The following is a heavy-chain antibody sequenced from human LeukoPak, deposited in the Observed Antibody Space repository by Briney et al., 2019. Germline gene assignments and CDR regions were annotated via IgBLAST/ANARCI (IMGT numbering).Heavy chain of an antibody. CDR1: GFTFSTYS. CDR2: ISSSSSYI. Sequence: PGGSLRLSCAASGFTFSTYSMNWVRQAPGKGLEWVSYISSSSSYIYYADSVKGRFTISRDNAKNSLYLQMNSLRAEDTAVYYCARDYRDGDLKNWFDPWGQGTLVTVSS. CDR3: ARDYRDGDLKNWFDP. V-gene: IGHV3-21*05. J-gene: IGHJ5*02. D-gene: IGHD4-17*01.